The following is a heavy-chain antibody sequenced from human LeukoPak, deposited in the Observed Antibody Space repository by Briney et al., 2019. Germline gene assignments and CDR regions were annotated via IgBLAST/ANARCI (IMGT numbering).Heavy chain of an antibody. CDR1: GYSISSGYY. J-gene: IGHJ6*03. V-gene: IGHV4-38-2*02. CDR3: AREPFNYYYMDV. CDR2: IYHSGST. Sequence: PSETLSLTCTVSGYSISSGYYWGWIRQPPGKGLEWIGSIYHSGSTYYNPSLKSRVTISVDTSKNQFSLKLSSVTAADTAVYYCAREPFNYYYMDVWGKGTTVTVSS.